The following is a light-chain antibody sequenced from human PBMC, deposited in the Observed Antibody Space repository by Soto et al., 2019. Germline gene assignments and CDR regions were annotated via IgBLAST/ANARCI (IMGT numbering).Light chain of an antibody. CDR3: QQYGSAPRT. J-gene: IGKJ1*01. V-gene: IGKV3-15*01. Sequence: ELVLTQSPATLSVSPGERATLSCRATETVSTNLAWFQRKAGQPPRLLIYGSSTRATGVPDRFSGSGSGTDFTLTISSLEPEDFAVYYCQQYGSAPRTFGQGTNVDSK. CDR2: GSS. CDR1: ETVSTN.